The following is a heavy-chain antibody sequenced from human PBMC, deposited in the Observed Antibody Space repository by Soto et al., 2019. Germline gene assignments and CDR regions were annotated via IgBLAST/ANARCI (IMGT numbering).Heavy chain of an antibody. J-gene: IGHJ6*01. CDR1: GFSLNNYG. CDR2: IWPNGRIK. Sequence: QVQLVESGGGVVQPGRSLRLSCAASGFSLNNYGMHWVRQAPGKGLEWLATIWPNGRIKKYADAVRARFIISRDNSKNTVYLEMDSLRGEDTANYICARDSTVGATYSGAYYYAMDVWGLGTTVSVSS. CDR3: ARDSTVGATYSGAYYYAMDV. V-gene: IGHV3-33*01. D-gene: IGHD1-26*01.